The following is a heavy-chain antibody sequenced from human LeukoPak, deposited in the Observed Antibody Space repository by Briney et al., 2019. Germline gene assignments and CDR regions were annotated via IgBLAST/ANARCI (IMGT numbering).Heavy chain of an antibody. V-gene: IGHV4-34*01. Sequence: GSLRLSCAASGFTFSSYWMSWIRQPPGKGLEWIGEINHSGSTNYNPSLKSRVTISVDMSKNQFSLKLSSVTAADTAVYYCARESTDYGNDYWGQGTLVTVSS. D-gene: IGHD4-17*01. CDR1: GFTFSSYW. CDR3: ARESTDYGNDY. CDR2: INHSGST. J-gene: IGHJ4*02.